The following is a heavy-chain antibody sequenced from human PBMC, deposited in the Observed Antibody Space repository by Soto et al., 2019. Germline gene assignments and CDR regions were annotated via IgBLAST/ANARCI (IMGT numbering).Heavy chain of an antibody. CDR1: GGSISSGDYY. CDR2: IYYSGGT. D-gene: IGHD5-12*01. Sequence: PSETLSLTCTVSGGSISSGDYYWSWIRQPPGKGLEWIGYIYYSGGTYYNPSLKSRVTISVDTSKNQFSLKLSSVTAADTAVYYCARDTIVATSAFDHWGQGTLVTVSS. CDR3: ARDTIVATSAFDH. J-gene: IGHJ4*02. V-gene: IGHV4-30-4*01.